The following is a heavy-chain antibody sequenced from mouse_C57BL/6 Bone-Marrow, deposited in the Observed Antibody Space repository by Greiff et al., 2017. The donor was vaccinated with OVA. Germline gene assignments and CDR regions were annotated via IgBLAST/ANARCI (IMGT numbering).Heavy chain of an antibody. CDR2: IDPSDSET. Sequence: QVQLQQPGAELVRPGSSVKLSCKASGYTFTSYWMHWAKQRPIQGLEWIGNIDPSDSETHYNQKFKDKATLTVDKSSSTAYMQLSSLTSEDSAVYYCARSHYYGSPHWYFDVWGTGTTVTVSS. V-gene: IGHV1-52*01. D-gene: IGHD1-1*01. CDR1: GYTFTSYW. CDR3: ARSHYYGSPHWYFDV. J-gene: IGHJ1*03.